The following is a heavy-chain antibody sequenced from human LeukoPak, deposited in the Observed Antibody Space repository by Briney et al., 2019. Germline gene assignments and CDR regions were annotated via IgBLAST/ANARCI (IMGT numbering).Heavy chain of an antibody. V-gene: IGHV3-15*01. Sequence: GGSLRLSCAASGFTFSDAWMSWVRQAPGKGLEWVGRIKSKTDGGTTDYAAPVKGRFTISRDDSKNTLYLQMNSLKTEDTAVYYCTTGTGDYEEEFDYWGQGTLVPVSS. CDR3: TTGTGDYEEEFDY. CDR1: GFTFSDAW. CDR2: IKSKTDGGTT. D-gene: IGHD4-17*01. J-gene: IGHJ4*02.